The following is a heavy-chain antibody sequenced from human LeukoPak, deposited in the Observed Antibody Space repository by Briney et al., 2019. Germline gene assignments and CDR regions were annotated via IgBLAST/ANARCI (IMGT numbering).Heavy chain of an antibody. CDR2: LSGSADGT. D-gene: IGHD2-21*02. Sequence: GGSLRLSCAASGFTFNNYAMSCVRQAPGKGLEWVSALSGSADGTYYADSVKGRFTISRDNSQNTLYLQMNSLRAEDTAVYYCARGLPGRDTFDYWGQGTLVTVSS. V-gene: IGHV3-23*01. CDR1: GFTFNNYA. CDR3: ARGLPGRDTFDY. J-gene: IGHJ4*02.